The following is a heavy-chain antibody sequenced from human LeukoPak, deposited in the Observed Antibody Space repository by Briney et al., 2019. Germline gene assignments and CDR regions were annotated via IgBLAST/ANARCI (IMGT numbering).Heavy chain of an antibody. CDR1: GFTFSSYA. CDR3: ARDSYYYDSSGYWDY. J-gene: IGHJ4*02. CDR2: ISYDGSNK. Sequence: GGSLRLSCAASGFTFSSYAMHWVRQAPGKGLEWVAVISYDGSNKYYADSVKGRFTISRDSSKNTLYLQMNSLRAEDTAVYYCARDSYYYDSSGYWDYWGQGTLVTVSS. D-gene: IGHD3-22*01. V-gene: IGHV3-30-3*01.